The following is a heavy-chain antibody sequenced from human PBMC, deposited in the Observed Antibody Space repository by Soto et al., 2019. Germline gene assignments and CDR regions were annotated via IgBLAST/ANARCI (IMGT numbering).Heavy chain of an antibody. CDR2: ITGSGGIT. V-gene: IGHV3-23*01. CDR3: AKHTTFSFDRTGPGHYFLS. CDR1: GSTFSSNA. D-gene: IGHD3-22*01. J-gene: IGHJ4*02. Sequence: GGSLRLSCAASGSTFSSNAMSWVRRAPGKGLEWVSGITGSGGITDYADSVKGQFTISRDNSRNTLYLQMNYLRVEDTAVYFCAKHTTFSFDRTGPGHYFLSWGPGXLVTV.